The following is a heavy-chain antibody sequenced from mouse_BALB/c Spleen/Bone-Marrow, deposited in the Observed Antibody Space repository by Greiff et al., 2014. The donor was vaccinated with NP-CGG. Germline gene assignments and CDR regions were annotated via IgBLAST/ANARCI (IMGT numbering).Heavy chain of an antibody. CDR3: ARGGNDLDY. D-gene: IGHD2-3*01. J-gene: IGHJ2*01. CDR1: GFTFTDYY. CDR2: IRNKANGYTT. V-gene: IGHV7-3*02. Sequence: DVHLVESGGGLVRPGGSLRLSCATSGFTFTDYYMSWVRQPPGKALEWLGFIRNKANGYTTEYSASVEGRFTISRDNSQSILYLQMNTLRAEDSATYYCARGGNDLDYWGQGTTLTVSS.